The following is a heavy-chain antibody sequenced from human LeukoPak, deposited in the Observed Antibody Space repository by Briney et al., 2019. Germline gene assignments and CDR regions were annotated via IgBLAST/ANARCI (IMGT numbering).Heavy chain of an antibody. CDR3: ARTKYYYDSSGHYSSFDY. V-gene: IGHV4-31*03. D-gene: IGHD3-22*01. CDR1: GGSISSGGYY. J-gene: IGHJ4*02. Sequence: SETLSLTCTVSGGSISSGGYYWSWIRQHPGKGLEWIGYIYYSGSTYYNPSLKSRVTISVDTSKNQFSLKLSSVTAADTAVYYCARTKYYYDSSGHYSSFDYWGQGTLVTVSS. CDR2: IYYSGST.